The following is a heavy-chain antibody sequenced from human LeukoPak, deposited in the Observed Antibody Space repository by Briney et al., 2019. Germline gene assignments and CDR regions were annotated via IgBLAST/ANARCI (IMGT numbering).Heavy chain of an antibody. V-gene: IGHV3-9*01. D-gene: IGHD3-10*01. CDR2: ISWNSGSI. CDR3: AKGVRITMVRGALDI. J-gene: IGHJ3*02. CDR1: GFTFDDYA. Sequence: GRSLRLSCAASGFTFDDYAMHWVRQAPGKGLEWVSGISWNSGSIGYADSVKGRFTISRDNAKNSLYLQMNSLRAEDTALYYCAKGVRITMVRGALDIWGQGTMVTASS.